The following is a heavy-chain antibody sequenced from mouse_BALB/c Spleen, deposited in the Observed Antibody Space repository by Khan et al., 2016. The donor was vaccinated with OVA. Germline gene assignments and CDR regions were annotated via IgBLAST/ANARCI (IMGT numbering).Heavy chain of an antibody. CDR1: GFTFSTYG. D-gene: IGHD1-1*01. CDR2: VSTGGSYT. Sequence: EVELVESGGDLVKPGGSLKLSCAASGFTFSTYGMSWVRQTPDKRLEWVATVSTGGSYTYYPDSVKGRFTISRDNAKNTLYLQMSGLKSEDTAMVDCTRRAYYYDSEGFAYWGQGTLVTVSA. V-gene: IGHV5-6*01. J-gene: IGHJ3*01. CDR3: TRRAYYYDSEGFAY.